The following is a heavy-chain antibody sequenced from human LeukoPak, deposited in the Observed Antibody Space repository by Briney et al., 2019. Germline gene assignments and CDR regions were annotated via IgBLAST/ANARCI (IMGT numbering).Heavy chain of an antibody. J-gene: IGHJ4*02. D-gene: IGHD5-18*01. CDR3: ARAGWDTAMIDY. CDR1: GFTFSNYS. CDR2: ISRSTSYI. V-gene: IGHV3-21*01. Sequence: GGSLRLSCAASGFTFSNYSMNWVRQAPGKGLEWVSSISRSTSYIYYADSVKGRFTISRDNAKNSLYLQMNSLRAEDTAVYYCARAGWDTAMIDYWGQGTLVTVSS.